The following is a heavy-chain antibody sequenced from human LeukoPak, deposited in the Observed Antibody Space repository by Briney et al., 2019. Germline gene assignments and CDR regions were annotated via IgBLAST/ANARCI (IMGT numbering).Heavy chain of an antibody. CDR2: INPSGST. CDR1: GGSYSGYY. CDR3: ARGRLPSTYYYDSSGYYSDY. D-gene: IGHD3-22*01. Sequence: SETLSLTCAVYGGSYSGYYWSWLRQPPGKGLEWIGEINPSGSTNYNPSLKSRVTISVDTSKNQFSLKLGSVTAADTAVYYCARGRLPSTYYYDSSGYYSDYWGQGTLVTVSS. V-gene: IGHV4-34*01. J-gene: IGHJ4*02.